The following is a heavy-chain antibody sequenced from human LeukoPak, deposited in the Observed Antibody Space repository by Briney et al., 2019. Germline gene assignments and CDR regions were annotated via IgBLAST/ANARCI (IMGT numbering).Heavy chain of an antibody. CDR1: GFTFSSYW. J-gene: IGHJ3*02. V-gene: IGHV4-4*02. CDR2: IYHSGST. D-gene: IGHD1-26*01. Sequence: GSLRLSCAASGFTFSSYWMHWVRQPPGKGLEWIGEIYHSGSTNYNPSLKSRVTISVDKSKNQFSLKLSSVTAADTAVYYCARAVSIVGATDAFDIWGQGTMVTVSS. CDR3: ARAVSIVGATDAFDI.